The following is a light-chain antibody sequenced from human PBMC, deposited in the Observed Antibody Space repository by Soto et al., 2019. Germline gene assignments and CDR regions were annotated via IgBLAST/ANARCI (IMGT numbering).Light chain of an antibody. V-gene: IGLV1-51*02. CDR1: SSNIGNNY. CDR2: END. Sequence: QSVLTQPPSVSAAPGQTVTISCSGSSSNIGNNYVSWFQQLPGTAPKLLIYENDKRPSGIPDRFSGSKSGTSATLGITGLQTGDEADYYCGTWDNSLSTGPAVFGGGTKVTVL. CDR3: GTWDNSLSTGPAV. J-gene: IGLJ7*01.